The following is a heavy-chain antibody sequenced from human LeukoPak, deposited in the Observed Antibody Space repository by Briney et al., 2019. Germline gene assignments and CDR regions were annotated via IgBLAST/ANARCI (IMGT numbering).Heavy chain of an antibody. CDR3: AKYTSGWFGA. D-gene: IGHD3-3*01. CDR1: GFTFDDYA. V-gene: IGHV3-9*01. CDR2: ISWNGDSV. J-gene: IGHJ5*02. Sequence: PGGSLRLSCAASGFTFDDYAMHWVRQAPGKGLEWVSGISWNGDSVGYADSVKGRFTISRDNAKNSLYLQMNSLRAEDTALYYCAKYTSGWFGAWGQGALATVSS.